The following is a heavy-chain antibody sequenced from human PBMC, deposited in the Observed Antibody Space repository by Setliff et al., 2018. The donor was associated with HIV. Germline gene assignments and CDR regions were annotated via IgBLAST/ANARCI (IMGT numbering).Heavy chain of an antibody. V-gene: IGHV4-59*08. CDR1: GFDFSGFW. CDR3: ARHPTGYDTPFDY. D-gene: IGHD5-12*01. J-gene: IGHJ4*02. CDR2: IYYSGST. Sequence: GSLRLSCAASGFDFSGFWMSWARQAPGKGLEWIGYIYYSGSTNYNPSLKSRVTISVDTSKNQFSLKVSPVTAADTAVYYCARHPTGYDTPFDYWGQGTLVTAPQ.